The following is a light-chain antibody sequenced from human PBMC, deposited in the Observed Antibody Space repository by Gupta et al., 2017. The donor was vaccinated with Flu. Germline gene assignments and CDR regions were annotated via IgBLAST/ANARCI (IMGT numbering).Light chain of an antibody. CDR2: AAS. J-gene: IGKJ4*01. V-gene: IGKV1-39*01. CDR1: QSISSY. CDR3: QQSYSTPLT. Sequence: DIQMTQSPSSLSASGGDRVTITCRASQSISSYLNWYQQKPGKAPKLLIYAASSLQSGVPSRFSGSGSGTDFTLTISSLQPEDFATYDCQQSYSTPLTFGGGTKLEIK.